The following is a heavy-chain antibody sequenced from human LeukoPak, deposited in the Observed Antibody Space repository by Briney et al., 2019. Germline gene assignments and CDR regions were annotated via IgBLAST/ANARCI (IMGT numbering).Heavy chain of an antibody. V-gene: IGHV4-59*08. J-gene: IGHJ4*02. CDR2: FYNSGST. D-gene: IGHD6-19*01. CDR3: ASAKQWLAFDF. CDR1: GASVNSYF. Sequence: SETLSLTCTVSGASVNSYFWSWIRQPPGKGLEWIACFYNSGSTSYSDSLKSRVTISVDTSKNQVSLKLTSVIAADTAVYYCASAKQWLAFDFWGQGNLVTVTS.